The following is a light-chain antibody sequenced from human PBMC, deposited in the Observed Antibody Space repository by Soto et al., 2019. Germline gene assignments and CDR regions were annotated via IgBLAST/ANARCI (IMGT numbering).Light chain of an antibody. CDR1: SSDIGAYNY. Sequence: QSALTQPASGYGSHGQSIAISCNGSSSDIGAYNYVFWYQQHPGKAPKLMIYDVNNRPSGVSDRFSGSKSGNTASLTISGLHSEDEADYYCSSYTRESTYVLGTRTKVTVL. CDR3: SSYTRESTYV. J-gene: IGLJ1*01. V-gene: IGLV2-14*03. CDR2: DVN.